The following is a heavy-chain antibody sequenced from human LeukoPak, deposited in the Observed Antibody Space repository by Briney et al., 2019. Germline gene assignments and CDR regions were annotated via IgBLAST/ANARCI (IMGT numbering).Heavy chain of an antibody. V-gene: IGHV3-11*01. Sequence: GWSLRLSCAATGFRFSDYYMSWIRQAPGKGLEWVAYISSTGNSIFYVDSVKGRFTISTDHAKNSLSPQLNSLSAEDTAVFYCAKGGIRYGYWFDHWGQGTLVTVSS. J-gene: IGHJ5*02. CDR1: GFRFSDYY. CDR3: AKGGIRYGYWFDH. D-gene: IGHD3-10*01. CDR2: ISSTGNSI.